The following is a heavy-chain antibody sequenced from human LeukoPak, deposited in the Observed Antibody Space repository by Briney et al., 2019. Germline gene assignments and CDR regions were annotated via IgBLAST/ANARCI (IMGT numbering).Heavy chain of an antibody. J-gene: IGHJ4*02. CDR1: GVTFSRYW. D-gene: IGHD2/OR15-2a*01. V-gene: IGHV3-7*02. CDR3: ATGGSTFGY. CDR2: IKQDGSEK. Sequence: PGGTLRLSCAASGVTFSRYWMNWVRQAPGKGLEWVAKIKQDGSEKYYVDAVKGRFTISRDNAENSLYLQMNSLRDEDTALYYCATGGSTFGYWGQGTLVTVSS.